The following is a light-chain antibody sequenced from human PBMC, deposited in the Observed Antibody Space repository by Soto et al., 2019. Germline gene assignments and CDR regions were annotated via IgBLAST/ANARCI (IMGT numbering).Light chain of an antibody. Sequence: EIVMTQSPATLSVSPGERATLSCRASQSVSSKLAWYQQKPGQAPGLLIYDTSARATGVPARFSGSRSGPEFTLTINSLQSEDFAIYYCQRYNNWPLTFGGGTKVDIK. CDR1: QSVSSK. J-gene: IGKJ4*01. CDR3: QRYNNWPLT. V-gene: IGKV3-15*01. CDR2: DTS.